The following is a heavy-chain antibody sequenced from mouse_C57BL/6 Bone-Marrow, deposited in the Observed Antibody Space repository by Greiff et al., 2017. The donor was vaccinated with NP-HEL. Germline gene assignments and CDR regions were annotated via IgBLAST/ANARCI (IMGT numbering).Heavy chain of an antibody. CDR3: AIRHIRDGSSLYWYFEG. CDR2: INPSSGYT. Sequence: QVQLQQSGAELAKPGASVKLSCKASGYTFTSYWMHWVKQRPGQGLEWIGYINPSSGYTKYNQKFKDKATLTEDKSSSTAYMQLSSLTYEDSAVYYCAIRHIRDGSSLYWYFEGWGTGTTVTVSS. J-gene: IGHJ1*03. V-gene: IGHV1-7*01. CDR1: GYTFTSYW. D-gene: IGHD1-1*01.